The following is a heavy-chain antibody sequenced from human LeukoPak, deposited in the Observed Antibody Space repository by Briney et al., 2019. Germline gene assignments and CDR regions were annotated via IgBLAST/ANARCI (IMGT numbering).Heavy chain of an antibody. CDR2: ISAYNGNT. J-gene: IGHJ3*02. CDR1: GYAFTSYG. D-gene: IGHD2-15*01. V-gene: IGHV1-18*01. CDR3: AREDCSGGSCYSLSLTPVFHVFDI. Sequence: GASVKVSCKASGYAFTSYGISWVRQAPGQGLEWMGWISAYNGNTNYAPKLQGRVTTTTDTSTSTAYMELWSLRSDDTAVYYCAREDCSGGSCYSLSLTPVFHVFDIWGQGTMVTVSS.